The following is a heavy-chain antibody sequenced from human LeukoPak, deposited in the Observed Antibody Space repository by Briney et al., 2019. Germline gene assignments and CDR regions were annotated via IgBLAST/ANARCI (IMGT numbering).Heavy chain of an antibody. Sequence: SETLSLTCTVSGGSISSYYWSWIRQPPGKGLEWIGYIYYSGSTNYNPSLKSRVTISVDTSKNQFSLKLSSVTAADTAVYYCARDRIAAAGPGMDVWGQGTTVTVSS. CDR1: GGSISSYY. CDR2: IYYSGST. J-gene: IGHJ6*02. CDR3: ARDRIAAAGPGMDV. V-gene: IGHV4-59*01. D-gene: IGHD6-13*01.